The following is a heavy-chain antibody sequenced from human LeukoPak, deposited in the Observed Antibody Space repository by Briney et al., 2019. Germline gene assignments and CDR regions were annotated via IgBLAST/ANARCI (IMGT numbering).Heavy chain of an antibody. CDR1: GFTFSRYW. Sequence: GGSLRLSCAVSGFTFSRYWMNCVRQAPGKGLEWVANIKQDGSEKYYVDSVKGRFTISRDNAKNSLYLQMNSLRPEDTAVYYCARDLYYSGSGSYDAFDIWGQGTMVTVSS. V-gene: IGHV3-7*05. D-gene: IGHD3-10*01. CDR2: IKQDGSEK. J-gene: IGHJ3*02. CDR3: ARDLYYSGSGSYDAFDI.